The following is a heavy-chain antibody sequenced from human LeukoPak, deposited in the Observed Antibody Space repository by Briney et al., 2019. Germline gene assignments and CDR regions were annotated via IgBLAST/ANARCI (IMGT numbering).Heavy chain of an antibody. CDR1: GSSFNTNY. V-gene: IGHV4-4*07. CDR3: ARDIVYLIDEDYG. D-gene: IGHD4-17*01. Sequence: PSETLSLTCSVPGSSFNTNYWSWIRQPAGKALEWIGRIHTSRRADYSPSLQSRVTISVDMSKKESSLRLTSVTAADTAVYYSARDIVYLIDEDYGWGQGILVTVSS. CDR2: IHTSRRA. J-gene: IGHJ4*02.